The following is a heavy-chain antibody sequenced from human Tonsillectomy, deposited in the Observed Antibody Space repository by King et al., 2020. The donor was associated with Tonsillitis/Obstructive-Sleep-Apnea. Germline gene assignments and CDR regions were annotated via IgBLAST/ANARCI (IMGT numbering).Heavy chain of an antibody. V-gene: IGHV3-53*01. Sequence: VQLVESGGCLIQPWGSLRLSCAASGFTVSNNYMSWVRQAPGKGLERVSIIYSVGYTYYADSVKGRFTISRDNSQNTLYLQMTSLSAEDTAVYYCARVLLWRLDPWGQGTLVTVSS. CDR2: IYSVGYT. CDR3: ARVLLWRLDP. D-gene: IGHD2-21*01. CDR1: GFTVSNNY. J-gene: IGHJ5*02.